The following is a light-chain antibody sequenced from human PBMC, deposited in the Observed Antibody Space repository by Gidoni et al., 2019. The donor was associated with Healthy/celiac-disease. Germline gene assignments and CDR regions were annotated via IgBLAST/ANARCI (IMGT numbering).Light chain of an antibody. CDR3: QQYGSSRGWT. CDR2: GAS. CDR1: QSVSSSY. J-gene: IGKJ1*01. Sequence: ELVLTQSPGTLSLSPGERATLSCRASQSVSSSYLTWYQQKPGQAPRLLNYGASNKATGIPSKFNGSGAGTDFTLTISRLEPEDFAVYYCQQYGSSRGWTFGQGTKVEIK. V-gene: IGKV3-20*01.